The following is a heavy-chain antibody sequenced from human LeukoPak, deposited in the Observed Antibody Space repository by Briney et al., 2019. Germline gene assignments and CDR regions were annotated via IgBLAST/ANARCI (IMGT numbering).Heavy chain of an antibody. Sequence: SETLSLTCTVSGGSISSSSYYWGWIRQPPGKGLERIGRICYSGSTYYNPSLKSRVTISVDTSKNQFSLKLSSVTAADTAVYYCARSYYDILTGYRYYFDYWGQGTLVTVSS. CDR3: ARSYYDILTGYRYYFDY. D-gene: IGHD3-9*01. CDR1: GGSISSSSYY. J-gene: IGHJ4*02. CDR2: ICYSGST. V-gene: IGHV4-39*01.